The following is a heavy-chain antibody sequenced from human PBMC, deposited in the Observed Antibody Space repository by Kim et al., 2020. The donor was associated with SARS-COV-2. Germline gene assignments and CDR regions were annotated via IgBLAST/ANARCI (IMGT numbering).Heavy chain of an antibody. J-gene: IGHJ4*02. D-gene: IGHD5-12*01. CDR2: ISWNSGSI. V-gene: IGHV3-9*01. CDR1: GFTFDDYA. Sequence: GGSLRLSCAASGFTFDDYAMHWVRQAPGKGLEWVSGISWNSGSIGYADSVKGRFTISRDNAENSLYLQMNSLRAEDTALYYCAKDLRWLQTPGPFDYWGQGTLVTVSS. CDR3: AKDLRWLQTPGPFDY.